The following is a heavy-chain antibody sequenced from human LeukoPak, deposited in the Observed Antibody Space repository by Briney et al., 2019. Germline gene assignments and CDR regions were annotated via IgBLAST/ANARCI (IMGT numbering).Heavy chain of an antibody. J-gene: IGHJ6*03. Sequence: SETLSLTCTVSGGSISSYYWSWIRQPAGKGLEWIGRIYTSGSTNYNPSLKSRVTMSVDTFKNQFSLKLSSVTAADTAVYYCARDGGYGPPFRYYYYMDVWGKGTTVTVSS. D-gene: IGHD5-12*01. CDR3: ARDGGYGPPFRYYYYMDV. CDR2: IYTSGST. V-gene: IGHV4-4*07. CDR1: GGSISSYY.